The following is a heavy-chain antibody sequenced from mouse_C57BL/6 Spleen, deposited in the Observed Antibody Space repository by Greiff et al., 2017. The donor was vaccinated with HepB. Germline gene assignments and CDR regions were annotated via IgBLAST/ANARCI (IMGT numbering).Heavy chain of an antibody. CDR1: GFTFSSYG. D-gene: IGHD2-5*01. J-gene: IGHJ4*01. CDR2: SSSGGSYT. CDR3: ARTYYSNYVHYAMDY. Sequence: EVKLVESGGDLVKPGGSLKLSCAASGFTFSSYGMSWVRQTPDKRLEWVATSSSGGSYTYYPDSVKGRFTISRDNAKNTLYLQMSSLKSEDTAMYYCARTYYSNYVHYAMDYWGQGTSVTVSS. V-gene: IGHV5-6*02.